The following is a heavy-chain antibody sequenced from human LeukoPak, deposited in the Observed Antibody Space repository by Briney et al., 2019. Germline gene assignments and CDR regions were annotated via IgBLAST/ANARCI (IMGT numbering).Heavy chain of an antibody. J-gene: IGHJ4*02. V-gene: IGHV3-30*04. CDR1: GFTFRGYI. CDR3: VSGDPHFSYNDDWYGIKFYY. Sequence: GGSLRLSCAGSGFTFRGYITRWVRQAPGKGLEWVAVISYDGKNETYADSVKGRFTISRDTFRNTLSLQMNSMRTEDTAVYYCVSGDPHFSYNDDWYGIKFYYWGQVTLVTVSS. D-gene: IGHD1-14*01. CDR2: ISYDGKNE.